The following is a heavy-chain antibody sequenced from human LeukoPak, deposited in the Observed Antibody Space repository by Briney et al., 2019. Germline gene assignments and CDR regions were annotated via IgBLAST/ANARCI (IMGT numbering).Heavy chain of an antibody. D-gene: IGHD3-22*01. CDR2: IWYDGSNK. Sequence: PGGSLRLSCAASGFTFSSYGMHWVRQAPGKGLEWVALIWYDGSNKYYADSVKGRFTISRDNANNTLYLQMNSLRAEDTAVSYCARSGRGYYDSLDHWGQGDLVTVSS. V-gene: IGHV3-33*01. CDR1: GFTFSSYG. CDR3: ARSGRGYYDSLDH. J-gene: IGHJ4*02.